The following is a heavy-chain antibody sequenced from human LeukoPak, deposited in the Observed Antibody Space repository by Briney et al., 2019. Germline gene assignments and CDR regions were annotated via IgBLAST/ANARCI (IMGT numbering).Heavy chain of an antibody. Sequence: PSETLSLTCAVYGGSFSGYYWSWIRQPPGKGLEWIGEINHSGSTNYNPSLKSRVTISVDTSKNQFPLKLSSVTAADTAVYYCARVGYCSGGSCYSWGYFDYWGQGTLVTVSS. J-gene: IGHJ4*02. CDR3: ARVGYCSGGSCYSWGYFDY. V-gene: IGHV4-34*01. CDR1: GGSFSGYY. CDR2: INHSGST. D-gene: IGHD2-15*01.